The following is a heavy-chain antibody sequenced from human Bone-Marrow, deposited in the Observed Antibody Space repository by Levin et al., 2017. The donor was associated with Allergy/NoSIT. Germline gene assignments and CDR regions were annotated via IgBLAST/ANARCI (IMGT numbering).Heavy chain of an antibody. D-gene: IGHD2-21*01. Sequence: AGGSLRLSCAASGFTFGDYYMVWIRQAPGKGLEWISYISSISSITNYADSVRGRFTISRDNGKNSVYLQMNSLRAGDTAVYYCVREQQNGHPFVGFDYWGQGTLVTVSS. CDR1: GFTFGDYY. CDR3: VREQQNGHPFVGFDY. J-gene: IGHJ4*02. CDR2: ISSISSIT. V-gene: IGHV3-11*06.